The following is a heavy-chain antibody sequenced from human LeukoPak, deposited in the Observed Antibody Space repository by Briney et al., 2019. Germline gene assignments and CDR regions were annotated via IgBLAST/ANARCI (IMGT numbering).Heavy chain of an antibody. CDR1: GGTFSSYA. J-gene: IGHJ4*02. CDR3: ARDGWSDTAMATGSFYFDY. Sequence: SVKVSCKASGGTFSSYAISWVRQASGQGLEWMGRIIPIFGTANYAQKFQGRVTITTDESTSTAYMELSSPRSEDTAVYYCARDGWSDTAMATGSFYFDYWGQGTLVTVSS. V-gene: IGHV1-69*05. CDR2: IIPIFGTA. D-gene: IGHD5-18*01.